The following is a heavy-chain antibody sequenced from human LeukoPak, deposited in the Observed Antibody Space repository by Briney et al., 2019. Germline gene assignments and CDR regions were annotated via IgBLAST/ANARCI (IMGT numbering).Heavy chain of an antibody. J-gene: IGHJ5*02. D-gene: IGHD4-17*01. CDR1: GFTFSSYA. V-gene: IGHV3-23*01. CDR3: ASFPLLGWATVTTSWFDP. Sequence: GGSLRLSCAASGFTFSSYAMSWVRQAPGKGLEWVSAISGSGGSTYYADSVKGRFTISRDSSKNTLYLQMNSLRAEDTAVYYCASFPLLGWATVTTSWFDPWGQGTLVTVSS. CDR2: ISGSGGST.